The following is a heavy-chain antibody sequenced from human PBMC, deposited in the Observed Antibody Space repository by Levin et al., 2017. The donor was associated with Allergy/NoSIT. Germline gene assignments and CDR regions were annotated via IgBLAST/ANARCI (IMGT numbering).Heavy chain of an antibody. CDR2: INHSGST. Sequence: MAGGSLRLSCAVYGGSFSGYYWSWIRQPPGKGLEWIGEINHSGSTNYNPSLKSRVTISVDTSKNQFSLKLSSVTAAETAVYYCARGNRRTYYYDSSGYRLPNWFDPWGQGTLVTVSS. CDR3: ARGNRRTYYYDSSGYRLPNWFDP. J-gene: IGHJ5*02. D-gene: IGHD3-22*01. V-gene: IGHV4-34*01. CDR1: GGSFSGYY.